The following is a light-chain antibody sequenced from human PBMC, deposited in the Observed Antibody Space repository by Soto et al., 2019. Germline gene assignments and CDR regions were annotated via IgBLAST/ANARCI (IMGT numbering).Light chain of an antibody. J-gene: IGKJ1*01. CDR1: QGIRND. Sequence: AIQMTQSPSSLSASLGDRVTITCRASQGIRNDIGWYQQKPGKAPKLLIYAASRLQTGVSSRFSGSGSGTDFTLTISSLQPEDFATYYCQQSYSTPQTFGQGTKVDIK. CDR3: QQSYSTPQT. CDR2: AAS. V-gene: IGKV1-6*01.